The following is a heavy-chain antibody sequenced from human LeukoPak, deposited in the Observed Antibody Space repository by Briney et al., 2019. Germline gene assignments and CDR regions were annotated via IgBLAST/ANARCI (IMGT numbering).Heavy chain of an antibody. J-gene: IGHJ3*02. Sequence: SETLSLTCTVSGGSISRYYWSWIRQPPGKGLEWIGYIYTSGSTNYNPSLKSRVTISVDTSKNQFSLKLSSVTAADTAVYYCARGYSSGLSSAFDIWGQGTMVTVSS. CDR3: ARGYSSGLSSAFDI. D-gene: IGHD6-19*01. V-gene: IGHV4-4*09. CDR2: IYTSGST. CDR1: GGSISRYY.